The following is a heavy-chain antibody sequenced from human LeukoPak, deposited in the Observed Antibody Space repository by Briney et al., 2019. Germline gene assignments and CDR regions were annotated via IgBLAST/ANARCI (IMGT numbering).Heavy chain of an antibody. CDR2: IRSKANSYAT. D-gene: IGHD3-10*01. V-gene: IGHV3-73*01. CDR1: GFTFSGSA. J-gene: IGHJ4*02. CDR3: TRSAELLWFGEYLSN. Sequence: PGGSLRLSCAASGFTFSGSAMHWVRQASGKGLEWVGRIRSKANSYATAYAASVKGRFTISRDDSKNTAYLQMNSLKTEDTAVYYCTRSAELLWFGEYLSNWGQGTLVIVSS.